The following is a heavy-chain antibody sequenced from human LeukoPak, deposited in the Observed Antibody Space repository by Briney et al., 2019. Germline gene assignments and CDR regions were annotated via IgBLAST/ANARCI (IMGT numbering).Heavy chain of an antibody. CDR2: INHSGNT. CDR3: ARRLKRWIQLWKRDYFDY. CDR1: GGSFSGYY. Sequence: SETLSLTCGVSGGSFSGYYWNWIRQSPEKGLEWVGEINHSGNTRYNPSLKSRVTISVDTSKNQFSLKLSSVTAADTAVYYCARRLKRWIQLWKRDYFDYWGQGTLVTVSS. J-gene: IGHJ4*02. D-gene: IGHD5-18*01. V-gene: IGHV4-34*01.